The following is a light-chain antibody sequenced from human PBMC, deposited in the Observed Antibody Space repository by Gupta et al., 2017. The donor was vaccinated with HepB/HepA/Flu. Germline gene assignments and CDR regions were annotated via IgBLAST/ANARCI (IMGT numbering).Light chain of an antibody. CDR2: GTS. J-gene: IGKJ2*03. V-gene: IGKV3-20*01. CDR1: QAVGSSY. CDR3: QQSGSSPPYS. Sequence: EIVLAQSPGTLSLSPGERAILSCRASQAVGSSYLAWYQQKPGQAPRLVIYGTSIRATGIPDRFSGSGSGTDFTLMISRLEPEDFAVYYCQQSGSSPPYSFGQGTKLEIK.